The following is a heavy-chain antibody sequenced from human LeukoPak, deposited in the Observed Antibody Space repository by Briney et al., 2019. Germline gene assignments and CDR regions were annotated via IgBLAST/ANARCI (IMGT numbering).Heavy chain of an antibody. D-gene: IGHD5-18*01. V-gene: IGHV5-51*01. Sequence: PGESLKISCKGSGYSFTSYWIGWVRQMPGKGLEWMGIIYPGDSDTRYRPSFQGQVTISADKSISTAYLQWSSLKASDTATYYCARLRDSDGYYFDYWGQGTLVTVSS. CDR2: IYPGDSDT. CDR3: ARLRDSDGYYFDY. J-gene: IGHJ4*02. CDR1: GYSFTSYW.